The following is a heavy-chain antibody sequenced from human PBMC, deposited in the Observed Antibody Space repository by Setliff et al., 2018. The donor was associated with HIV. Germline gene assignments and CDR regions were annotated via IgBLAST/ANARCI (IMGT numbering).Heavy chain of an antibody. CDR2: VYYTGST. J-gene: IGHJ4*02. CDR1: GASISDYY. CDR3: ARADYESGTYYFDY. V-gene: IGHV4-59*01. Sequence: NPSETLSLTCTVSGASISDYYWSWVRQPPGKGLEWIGYVYYTGSTSFNPSLNSRLSMSVDTSKKNFSMRLSSVTAADTAIYYCARADYESGTYYFDYWGRGTLVTVSS. D-gene: IGHD3-22*01.